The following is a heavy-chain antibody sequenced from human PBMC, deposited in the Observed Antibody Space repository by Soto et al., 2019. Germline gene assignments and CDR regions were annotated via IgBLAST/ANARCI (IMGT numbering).Heavy chain of an antibody. D-gene: IGHD3-10*01. CDR3: ARAASGITMVRGPIDYYYGMDV. CDR1: GGTFSIYA. V-gene: IGHV1-69*06. CDR2: IIPIFGTA. J-gene: IGHJ6*02. Sequence: SVKVSCKASGGTFSIYAISWVLQSPVQGLEWMGGIIPIFGTANYAQKFQGRVTITADKSTSTAYMELSSLRSEDTAVYYCARAASGITMVRGPIDYYYGMDVWGQGTTVTVSS.